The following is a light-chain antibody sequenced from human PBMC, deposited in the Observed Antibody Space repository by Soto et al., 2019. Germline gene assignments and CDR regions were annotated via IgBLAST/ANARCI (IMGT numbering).Light chain of an antibody. Sequence: AIRMTQSPSSLSASTGDRVTITCRASQGISSYLAWYQQKPGKAPKLLIYYASTLQSGVPSRFSGSGSGTDFTLTISCLQSEDFATYYCQQYYSYLSFTFGPGTKVDIK. V-gene: IGKV1-8*01. CDR2: YAS. CDR1: QGISSY. J-gene: IGKJ3*01. CDR3: QQYYSYLSFT.